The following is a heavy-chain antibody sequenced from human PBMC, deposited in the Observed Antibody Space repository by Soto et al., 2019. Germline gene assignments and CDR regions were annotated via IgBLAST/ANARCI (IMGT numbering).Heavy chain of an antibody. J-gene: IGHJ3*01. Sequence: SETLSLTCTASGGSLHNYYWSWIRQTPGKGLEWIGYVYATGSTKYHPSLQSRVTITADTANNEFSLSLTSVTAADTAVYYCARGENHYGGNKGAFDAWAPGKMVTVSS. CDR2: VYATGST. CDR3: ARGENHYGGNKGAFDA. V-gene: IGHV4-59*01. CDR1: GGSLHNYY. D-gene: IGHD3-10*01.